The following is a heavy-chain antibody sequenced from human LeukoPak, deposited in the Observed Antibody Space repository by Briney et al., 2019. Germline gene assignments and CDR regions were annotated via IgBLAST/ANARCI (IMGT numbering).Heavy chain of an antibody. D-gene: IGHD1-1*01. V-gene: IGHV3-74*01. J-gene: IGHJ4*02. Sequence: GSLRLYCAASGFTFSHYWIYWVHQAPGKGLVWVSGINQDGSDTRHADFVKGRFTISRDNAKNTLYLQMTSLRPEDTAVYYCATYNWNYDVDYWGQGTLVTVSS. CDR3: ATYNWNYDVDY. CDR1: GFTFSHYW. CDR2: INQDGSDT.